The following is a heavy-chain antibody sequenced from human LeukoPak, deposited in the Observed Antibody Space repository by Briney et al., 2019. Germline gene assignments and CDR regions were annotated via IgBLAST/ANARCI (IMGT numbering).Heavy chain of an antibody. V-gene: IGHV3-21*01. CDR3: ARDWSWYIDY. Sequence: GGSLRLSCAASGFTFSSYSMSWVRQAPGKGLEWVSSISSSSSYIYYADSVKGRFTISRDNAKNSLYLQMNSLRAEDTAVYYCARDWSWYIDYWGQGTLVTVSS. D-gene: IGHD6-13*01. CDR1: GFTFSSYS. J-gene: IGHJ4*02. CDR2: ISSSSSYI.